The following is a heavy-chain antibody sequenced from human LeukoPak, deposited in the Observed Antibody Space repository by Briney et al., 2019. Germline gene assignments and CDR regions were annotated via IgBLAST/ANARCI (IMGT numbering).Heavy chain of an antibody. D-gene: IGHD7-27*01. V-gene: IGHV4-59*01. CDR1: GGSISTYY. CDR2: IYYTGST. CDR3: ARGHWGLEY. Sequence: PSETLSLTCTVSGGSISTYYWNWIRQPPGKGLEWIGYIYYTGSTNYNPSLKSRVTISVDTSKNQFSLRLTSVTAADTAVYYCARGHWGLEYWGRGILVTVSS. J-gene: IGHJ4*02.